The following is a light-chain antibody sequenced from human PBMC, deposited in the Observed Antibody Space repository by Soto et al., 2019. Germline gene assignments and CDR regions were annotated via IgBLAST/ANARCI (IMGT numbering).Light chain of an antibody. CDR3: QQRYNWPLT. CDR1: QSVSSS. Sequence: EIVLTQSPATLSLSPGERATLSCRASQSVSSSLAWHQQKPGQAPRLLIYGASNGATGIPARFSGTGSGTDFTLTISSLEPEDFAVYYCQQRYNWPLTFGGGTKVEIK. J-gene: IGKJ4*01. CDR2: GAS. V-gene: IGKV3-11*01.